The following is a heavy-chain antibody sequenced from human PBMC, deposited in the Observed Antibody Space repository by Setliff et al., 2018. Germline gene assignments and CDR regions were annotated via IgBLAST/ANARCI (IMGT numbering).Heavy chain of an antibody. Sequence: PGGSLRLSCAASGFTFSSYAITWVRQAPGKGLEWVSMISGSGAISYADSVKGRFTVSRDNSKNTLYLQMNSLRGEDTAVYYCAKDTGYYFDYWGQGTLVTVSS. CDR2: ISGSGAI. D-gene: IGHD4-4*01. J-gene: IGHJ4*02. CDR1: GFTFSSYA. CDR3: AKDTGYYFDY. V-gene: IGHV3-23*01.